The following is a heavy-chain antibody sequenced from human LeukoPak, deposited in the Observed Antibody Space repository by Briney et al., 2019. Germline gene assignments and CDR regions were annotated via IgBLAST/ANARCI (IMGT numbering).Heavy chain of an antibody. D-gene: IGHD6-6*01. V-gene: IGHV3-48*03. CDR2: ISSTGSTI. CDR3: ARLPPPYTGSSFLDC. Sequence: PGGSLRLSCAASRFTFSSFEMNWVRQAPGKGLEWVSYISSTGSTIYYADSVKGRFTISRDNAKDSLYLQMNSLRAEDTALYYCARLPPPYTGSSFLDCWGQGTLVTVSS. CDR1: RFTFSSFE. J-gene: IGHJ4*02.